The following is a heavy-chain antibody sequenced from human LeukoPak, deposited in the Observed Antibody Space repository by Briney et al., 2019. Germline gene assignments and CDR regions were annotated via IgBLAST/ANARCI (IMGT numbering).Heavy chain of an antibody. CDR3: ARGRGYISSAYYFDY. CDR1: GFTFSSYA. D-gene: IGHD6-13*01. Sequence: PGGSLRLSCAASGFTFSSYAMRWVRQAPGKGLEWVSVTSGSGGSTYYADSVKGRFTISRDNSKNTLYLQMSSLRADDTALYYCARGRGYISSAYYFDYWGQGTLVNVSS. CDR2: TSGSGGST. V-gene: IGHV3-23*01. J-gene: IGHJ4*02.